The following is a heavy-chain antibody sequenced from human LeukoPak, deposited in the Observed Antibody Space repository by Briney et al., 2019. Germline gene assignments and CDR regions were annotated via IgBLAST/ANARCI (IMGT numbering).Heavy chain of an antibody. CDR2: IKQDGSEK. D-gene: IGHD3-22*01. CDR3: ARDSHYYDSSGPISTKYYYYYMDV. Sequence: GGSLRLSCAASGFTFSSYWMSWVRQAPGKGLEWVANIKQDGSEKYYVDSVKGRFTISRDNAKNSLYLQMNSLRAEDTAVYYCARDSHYYDSSGPISTKYYYYYMDVWGKGTTVTVSS. CDR1: GFTFSSYW. V-gene: IGHV3-7*01. J-gene: IGHJ6*03.